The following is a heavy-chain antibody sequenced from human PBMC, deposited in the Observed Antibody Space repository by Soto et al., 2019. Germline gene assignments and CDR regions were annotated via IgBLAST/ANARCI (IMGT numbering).Heavy chain of an antibody. CDR2: ISYDGSNK. D-gene: IGHD4-17*01. J-gene: IGHJ4*02. CDR1: GFTFSSYG. CDR3: ANSLTTVTTPFDY. V-gene: IGHV3-30*18. Sequence: GGSLRLSCAASGFTFSSYGMHCVRQAPGKGLEWVAVISYDGSNKYYADSVKGRFTISRDNSKNTLYLQMDSLRAEDTAVYYCANSLTTVTTPFDYWGQGTLVTVSS.